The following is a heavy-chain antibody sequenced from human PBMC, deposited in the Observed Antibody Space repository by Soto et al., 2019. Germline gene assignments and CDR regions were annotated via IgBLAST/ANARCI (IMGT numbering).Heavy chain of an antibody. J-gene: IGHJ4*02. CDR2: IYPGDSDT. CDR3: ARSPWRSDIAVRPVTPVLSYFVF. V-gene: IGHV5-51*01. Sequence: EVQLVQSGPEVKKPGESLRISCSVSGYTFANHWIAWVRQMPGKGLEYMGIIYPGDSDTKYSPSFQGHVTISADKSITHAFLQWNRLRASDTAMYYCARSPWRSDIAVRPVTPVLSYFVFWGQGTLVTVSS. D-gene: IGHD6-6*01. CDR1: GYTFANHW.